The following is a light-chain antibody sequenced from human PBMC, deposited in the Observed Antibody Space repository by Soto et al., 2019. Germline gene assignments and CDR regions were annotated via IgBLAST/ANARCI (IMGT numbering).Light chain of an antibody. CDR2: GTS. Sequence: DLQMTQSPSSVSASVGDRVTITCRASQNINGWLAWYQQKPGKAPQLLISGTSTLQTGVPSRFSGSASGSDFTLTISSLQPEDFATYFCQQSDNFPFTFGPGTKVDIK. CDR3: QQSDNFPFT. J-gene: IGKJ3*01. CDR1: QNINGW. V-gene: IGKV1-12*02.